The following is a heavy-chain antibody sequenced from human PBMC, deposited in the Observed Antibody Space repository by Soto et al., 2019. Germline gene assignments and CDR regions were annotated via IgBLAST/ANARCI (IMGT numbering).Heavy chain of an antibody. V-gene: IGHV4-61*01. CDR3: ARSQRGRTAFTFDY. CDR1: GDSVSNDNYY. Sequence: SETLSLTCAVSGDSVSNDNYYWSWIRQPPGKGLEWIGYIYYSGTTNYNSYLRSRLSLSVDMSKNQFSLKLASVTAADTAVYFCARSQRGRTAFTFDYWGQGALVTVSS. J-gene: IGHJ4*02. CDR2: IYYSGTT. D-gene: IGHD3-16*01.